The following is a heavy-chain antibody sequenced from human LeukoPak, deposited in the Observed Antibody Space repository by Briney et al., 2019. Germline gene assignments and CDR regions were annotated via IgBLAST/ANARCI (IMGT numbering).Heavy chain of an antibody. CDR2: IYHSGST. CDR1: GYSISSGYY. CDR3: ARVYYDSSGYFY. Sequence: SETLSLTCTVSGYSISSGYYWGWLRQPPGKGLEWIGSIYHSGSTYYNPSLKSRVTISVDTSKNQFSLKLSSVTAADTAVYYCARVYYDSSGYFYWGQGTLVTVSS. D-gene: IGHD3-22*01. V-gene: IGHV4-38-2*02. J-gene: IGHJ4*02.